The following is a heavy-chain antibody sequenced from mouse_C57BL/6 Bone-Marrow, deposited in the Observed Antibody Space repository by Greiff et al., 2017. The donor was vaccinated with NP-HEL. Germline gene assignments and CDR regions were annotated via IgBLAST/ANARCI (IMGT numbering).Heavy chain of an antibody. CDR2: ISNGGGST. CDR3: AGRDWYFDV. Sequence: EVKVVESGGGLVQPGGSLKLSCAASGFTFSDYYMYWVRQTPEKRLEWVAYISNGGGSTYYPDTVKGRFTISRDNAKNTLYLQMSRLKSEDTAMYYCAGRDWYFDVWGTGTTVTVSS. V-gene: IGHV5-12*01. CDR1: GFTFSDYY. D-gene: IGHD1-1*01. J-gene: IGHJ1*03.